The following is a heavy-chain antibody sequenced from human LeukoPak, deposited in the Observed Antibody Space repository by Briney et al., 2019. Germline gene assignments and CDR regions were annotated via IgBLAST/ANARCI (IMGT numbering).Heavy chain of an antibody. Sequence: SQTLSLTCTVSGGSISSGSYYWSWIRQPAGKGLEWIGRIYTSGSTNYNPSLKSRVTISVDTSKNQFSLKLSSVTAADTAVYYCARESITGTTVAFDIWGQGTMVTVSS. CDR3: ARESITGTTVAFDI. J-gene: IGHJ3*02. CDR1: GGSISSGSYY. CDR2: IYTSGST. V-gene: IGHV4-61*02. D-gene: IGHD1-7*01.